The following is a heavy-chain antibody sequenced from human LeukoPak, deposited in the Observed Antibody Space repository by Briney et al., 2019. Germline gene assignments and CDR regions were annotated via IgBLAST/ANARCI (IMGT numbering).Heavy chain of an antibody. D-gene: IGHD5-18*01. Sequence: SVKVSCKASGGTFSSYAISWVRQAPGLGLEWMGRIIPIFGTANYAQKFQGRVTITTDESTSTAYMELSSLRSEDTAVYYCARITAMVTYGAFDIWGQGTMVTVSS. CDR2: IIPIFGTA. CDR3: ARITAMVTYGAFDI. J-gene: IGHJ3*02. CDR1: GGTFSSYA. V-gene: IGHV1-69*05.